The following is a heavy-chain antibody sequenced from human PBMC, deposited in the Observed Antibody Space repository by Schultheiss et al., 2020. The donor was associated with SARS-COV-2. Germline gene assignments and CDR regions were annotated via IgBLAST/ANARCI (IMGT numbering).Heavy chain of an antibody. CDR1: RFIFADYA. Sequence: GGSLRLSCAASRFIFADYAMHWVRQAPEKGLEWVAGVSWNSGHIDYADSVKGRFTISRDNAKNSLYLQMNSLRAEDTAVYYCARGQGGAFSSFDYWGPGTLVTVSS. CDR3: ARGQGGAFSSFDY. V-gene: IGHV3-9*01. CDR2: VSWNSGHI. D-gene: IGHD1-26*01. J-gene: IGHJ4*02.